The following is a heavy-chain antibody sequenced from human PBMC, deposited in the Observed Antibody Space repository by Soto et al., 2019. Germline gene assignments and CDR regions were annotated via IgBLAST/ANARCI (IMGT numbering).Heavy chain of an antibody. CDR3: AKVLCAGSSWYATYDAFDI. Sequence: QVQLVESGGGVVQPGRSLILSCAASGFTFSSYGMHWVRQAPGKGLEWVAVISYDVSNKYYADSVKSRFTISRDNSKNTLYLQVNSLRAEDTAVYYCAKVLCAGSSWYATYDAFDIWCQGTMVTVSS. V-gene: IGHV3-30*18. J-gene: IGHJ3*02. CDR2: ISYDVSNK. D-gene: IGHD6-13*01. CDR1: GFTFSSYG.